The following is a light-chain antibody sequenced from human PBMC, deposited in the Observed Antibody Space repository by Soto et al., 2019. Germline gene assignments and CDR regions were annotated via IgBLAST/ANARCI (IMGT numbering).Light chain of an antibody. Sequence: HSGSLCRSRWQAISLHRPGTSSDVGGYNYVSWYQQHPGKAPKLIIYEVGIWASGVSNRFSGSTSGNTASLTISGRQDEDEAEYYCTAQAGSNNYVLGAGPKV. V-gene: IGLV2-14*01. CDR2: EVG. CDR3: TAQAGSNNYV. CDR1: SSDVGGYNY. J-gene: IGLJ1*01.